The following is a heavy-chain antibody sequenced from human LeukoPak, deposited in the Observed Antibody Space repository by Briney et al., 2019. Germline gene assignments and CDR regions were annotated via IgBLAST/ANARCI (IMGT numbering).Heavy chain of an antibody. D-gene: IGHD3-22*01. CDR2: IWYDGSNK. Sequence: PGGSLRLSCAASGFTFSSYGMHWVRQAPGKGLEWVAVIWYDGSNKYYADSVKGRFTISRDNSKNTLYLQMNSLRAEDTAVYYCARAMIADAGIDYWGQGTLVTVSS. J-gene: IGHJ4*02. CDR1: GFTFSSYG. CDR3: ARAMIADAGIDY. V-gene: IGHV3-33*01.